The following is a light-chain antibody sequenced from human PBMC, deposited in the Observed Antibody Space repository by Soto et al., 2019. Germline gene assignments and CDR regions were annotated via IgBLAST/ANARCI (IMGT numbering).Light chain of an antibody. J-gene: IGKJ4*01. V-gene: IGKV1-9*01. CDR2: AAS. Sequence: IPLTQSPSSLSVSLGDRVTITCGASQGISSYLAWYQQKPGKAPKLLIYAASTLQSGVPSRFSGSGSGTDFTLTISSLQTEDFATYYCQQLNSYPLTFGGGTKVDTK. CDR1: QGISSY. CDR3: QQLNSYPLT.